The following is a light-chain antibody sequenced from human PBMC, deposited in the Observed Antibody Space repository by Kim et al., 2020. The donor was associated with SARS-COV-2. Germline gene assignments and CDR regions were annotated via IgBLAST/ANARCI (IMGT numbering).Light chain of an antibody. Sequence: DIQMTQSPSSLSAFVGDRVTITCRASQSISDYLNWYQHKPGKAPNLLIYAASTLQSGVPSRFAGSGSGTDFTLTITSLQPEDCATYFCQQTYTATRTFGGGTKVDIK. CDR2: AAS. J-gene: IGKJ4*01. V-gene: IGKV1-39*01. CDR1: QSISDY. CDR3: QQTYTATRT.